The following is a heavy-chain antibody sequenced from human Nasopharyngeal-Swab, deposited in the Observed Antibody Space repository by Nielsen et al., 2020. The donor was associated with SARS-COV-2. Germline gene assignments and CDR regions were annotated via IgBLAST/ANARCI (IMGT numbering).Heavy chain of an antibody. J-gene: IGHJ6*02. CDR3: ASVGFGHRVRRGGGMDV. V-gene: IGHV6-1*01. CDR2: TYYRSKWYN. D-gene: IGHD3-10*01. Sequence: WIRQSPSRGLEWLGRTYYRSKWYNDYAVSVKSRITINPDTSKNQFSLQLNSVTPEDTAVYYCASVGFGHRVRRGGGMDVWGQGTTVTVSS.